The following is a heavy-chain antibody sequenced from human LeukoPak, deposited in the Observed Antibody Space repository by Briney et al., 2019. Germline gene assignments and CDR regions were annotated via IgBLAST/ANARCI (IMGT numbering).Heavy chain of an antibody. J-gene: IGHJ4*02. V-gene: IGHV1-69*04. D-gene: IGHD3-22*01. CDR3: ARDLGYYYDSSGYPLDY. CDR2: IIPILGIA. CDR1: GGTFSSYA. Sequence: EASVKVSCKASGGTFSSYAISWVRQAPGQGLEWMGRIIPILGIANYAQKFQGRVTITADKSTSTAYMELSSLRSEDTAVYYCARDLGYYYDSSGYPLDYWGQGTLVTVSS.